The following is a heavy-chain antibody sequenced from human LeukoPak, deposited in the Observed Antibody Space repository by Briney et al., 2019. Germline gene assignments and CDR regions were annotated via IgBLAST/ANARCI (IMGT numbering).Heavy chain of an antibody. CDR2: IYYSGST. D-gene: IGHD3-16*02. J-gene: IGHJ4*02. Sequence: PSETLSLTCTVSGGSISSSSYYWGWIRQPPGKGLEWIGSIYYSGSTYYNPSLKSRVTISVDTSKNQFSLKLSSVTAADTAVYYCARARGMITFGGVIVPFDYWGQGTLVTVSS. CDR1: GGSISSSSYY. CDR3: ARARGMITFGGVIVPFDY. V-gene: IGHV4-39*01.